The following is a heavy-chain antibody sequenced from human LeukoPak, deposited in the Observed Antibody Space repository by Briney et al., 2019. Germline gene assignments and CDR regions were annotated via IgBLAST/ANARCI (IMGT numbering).Heavy chain of an antibody. Sequence: PSETLSLTCAVYGGSFSGYYWSWIRQPPGKGLEWIGEINHSGSTNYNPSLKSRVTMSVDTSKNQFSLKVSSVTAADTAVYYCARDGGYSYGVSRYYYYYMDVWGKGTTVTVSS. J-gene: IGHJ6*03. V-gene: IGHV4-34*01. D-gene: IGHD5-18*01. CDR3: ARDGGYSYGVSRYYYYYMDV. CDR1: GGSFSGYY. CDR2: INHSGST.